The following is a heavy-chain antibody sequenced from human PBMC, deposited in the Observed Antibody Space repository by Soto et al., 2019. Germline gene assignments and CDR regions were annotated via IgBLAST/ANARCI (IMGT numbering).Heavy chain of an antibody. J-gene: IGHJ6*02. CDR3: SRDPTIFGVGQNYGMDV. D-gene: IGHD3-3*01. V-gene: IGHV1-18*01. CDR1: GYTFTTFG. CDR2: ISAYNGYT. Sequence: QVQLVQSGAEVKKPGASVKVSCKASGYTFTTFGISWVRQAPGQGLEWMGWISAYNGYTNYAQKLQGRVTMTTDTSTSTAYMELSSLRSDDTAVYYCSRDPTIFGVGQNYGMDVWGQGTTVTVSS.